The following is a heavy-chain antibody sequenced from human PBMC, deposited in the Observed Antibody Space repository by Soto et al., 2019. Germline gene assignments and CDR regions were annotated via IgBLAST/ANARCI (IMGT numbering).Heavy chain of an antibody. Sequence: PSETLSLTCTVSGGSISSGDYYWSWIRQPPGKGLEWIGYIYYSGSTYYNPSLKSRVTISVDTSKNQFSLKLSSVTAADTAVYYCARVCWNDLSIGMDVWGQGTTVTVSS. D-gene: IGHD1-1*01. J-gene: IGHJ6*02. V-gene: IGHV4-30-4*01. CDR3: ARVCWNDLSIGMDV. CDR1: GGSISSGDYY. CDR2: IYYSGST.